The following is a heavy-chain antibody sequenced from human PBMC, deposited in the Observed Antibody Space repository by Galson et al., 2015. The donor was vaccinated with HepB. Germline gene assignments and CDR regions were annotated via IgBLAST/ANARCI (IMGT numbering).Heavy chain of an antibody. V-gene: IGHV2-5*02. CDR3: AHRLAYNGAWNFGSFDF. D-gene: IGHD1-7*01. Sequence: PALVKPTQTLTLTCTFSGFSLSTNGVAVGWIRQPPGKALEWLALVYWDDDKRYNPSLRNRLTIAKDTSKNQVVLTVTNVDPVDTSTYYCAHRLAYNGAWNFGSFDFWGQGTLVTVSS. J-gene: IGHJ4*02. CDR1: GFSLSTNGVA. CDR2: VYWDDDK.